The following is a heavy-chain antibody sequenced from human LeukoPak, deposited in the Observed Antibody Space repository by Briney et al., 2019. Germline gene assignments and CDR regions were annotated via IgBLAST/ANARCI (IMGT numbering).Heavy chain of an antibody. D-gene: IGHD5-18*01. J-gene: IGHJ4*02. CDR1: GYTFTSYG. Sequence: ASVRVSCKASGYTFTSYGISWVRQAPGQGLEWMGWISAYNGNTNYAQKLQGRVTMTTDTSTSTAYMELRSLRSDDTAVYYCARAGRGYSYGYSDYWGQGTLVTVSS. CDR2: ISAYNGNT. CDR3: ARAGRGYSYGYSDY. V-gene: IGHV1-18*01.